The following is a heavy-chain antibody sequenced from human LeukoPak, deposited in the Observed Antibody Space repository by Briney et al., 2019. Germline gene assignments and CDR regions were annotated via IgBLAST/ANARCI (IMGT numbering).Heavy chain of an antibody. J-gene: IGHJ4*02. CDR1: GGSISSSSYY. Sequence: SETLSLTCTVSGGSISSSSYYWGWIRQPPGQGLEWIGSIYYSGSTYYNPSLKSRVTISVDTSKNQFSLKLSSVTAADTAVYYCARNSYSSGSWYFDYWGQGTLVTVSS. CDR3: ARNSYSSGSWYFDY. D-gene: IGHD6-19*01. CDR2: IYYSGST. V-gene: IGHV4-39*01.